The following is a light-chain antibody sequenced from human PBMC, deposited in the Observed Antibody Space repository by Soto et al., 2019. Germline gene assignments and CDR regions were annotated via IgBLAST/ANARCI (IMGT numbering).Light chain of an antibody. V-gene: IGKV3-20*01. Sequence: IVLTQSPGTLSLSPGERATLSGRATQSVSSSYLAWYQQKPGQPPRLLIYGASSRATGLPDRFSGSGSGTDFTLTISRLEPEDFAVYYCQQYGSSHTFGQGTRLEIK. CDR1: QSVSSSY. CDR3: QQYGSSHT. CDR2: GAS. J-gene: IGKJ5*01.